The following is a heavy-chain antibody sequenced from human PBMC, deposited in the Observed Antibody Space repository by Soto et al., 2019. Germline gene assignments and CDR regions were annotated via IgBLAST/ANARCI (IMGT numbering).Heavy chain of an antibody. J-gene: IGHJ4*02. CDR2: IIPIFATA. CDR1: GGTFSSYA. V-gene: IGHV1-69*12. CDR3: ARAPSAGDYPTHFDY. D-gene: IGHD4-17*01. Sequence: VRLLLSGAEVKQPGSSVKVSCKASGGTFSSYAISWVRQAPGQGLEWMGGIIPIFATANYAQKFQGRVTITADESTSTAYMELSSLRSEDTAVYYCARAPSAGDYPTHFDYWGQGTLVTVSS.